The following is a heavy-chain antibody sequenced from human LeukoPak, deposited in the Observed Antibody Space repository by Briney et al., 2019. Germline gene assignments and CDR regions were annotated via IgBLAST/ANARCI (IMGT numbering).Heavy chain of an antibody. D-gene: IGHD2-2*01. CDR3: AREGYCSSTSCYHSAYIAARPEGIDY. Sequence: GASVKVSCKASGYTFTSYGISWVRQAPGQGLEWMGWISAYNGNTNYAQKLQGRVTMTTDTSTSTAYMELRSLRSDDTAVYYCAREGYCSSTSCYHSAYIAARPEGIDYWGQGTLVTVSS. CDR2: ISAYNGNT. CDR1: GYTFTSYG. V-gene: IGHV1-18*01. J-gene: IGHJ4*02.